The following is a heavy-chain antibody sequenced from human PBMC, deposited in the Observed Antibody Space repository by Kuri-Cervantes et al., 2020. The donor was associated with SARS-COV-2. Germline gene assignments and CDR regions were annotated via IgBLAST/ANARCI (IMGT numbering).Heavy chain of an antibody. V-gene: IGHV5-51*01. J-gene: IGHJ3*02. D-gene: IGHD3-22*01. CDR2: IYPGDSDT. CDR3: AMSLYLHGSGYYYDAFDI. CDR1: GYSFTSYW. Sequence: GGSLRLSCKGSGYSFTSYWIGWVRQMLGKGLEWMGIIYPGDSDTRYSPSFQGQVTISADKSISTAYLQWSSLKASDTAMYYCAMSLYLHGSGYYYDAFDIWGQGTMVTVSS.